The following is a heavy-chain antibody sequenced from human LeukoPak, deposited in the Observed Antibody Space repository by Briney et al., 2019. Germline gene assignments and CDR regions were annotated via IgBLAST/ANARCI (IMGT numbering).Heavy chain of an antibody. D-gene: IGHD3-10*01. J-gene: IGHJ4*02. CDR3: AKLLWFGELLRGLVDY. CDR1: GFTVSSNY. CDR2: IYSGGST. Sequence: PGGSLRLSCAASGFTVSSNYMSWVRQAPGKGLEWVSVIYSGGSTYYADSVKGRFTISRDNSKNTLYLQMNSLRAEDTAVYYCAKLLWFGELLRGLVDYWGQGTLVTVSS. V-gene: IGHV3-53*01.